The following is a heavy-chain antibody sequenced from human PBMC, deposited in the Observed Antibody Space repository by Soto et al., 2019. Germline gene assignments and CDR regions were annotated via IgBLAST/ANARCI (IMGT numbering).Heavy chain of an antibody. CDR1: GFTFGSYW. Sequence: EVQLAESGGGLVQPGGSLRLSCAASGFTFGSYWLSWVRQAPGKRLERVASIKVDGSEKYYVDSVRGRFIISRDNAENSLYLQMNSLRAEDTAVYYCARDRVWQTFDHWGQGTLVTVSS. D-gene: IGHD2-21*01. J-gene: IGHJ4*02. CDR2: IKVDGSEK. V-gene: IGHV3-7*03. CDR3: ARDRVWQTFDH.